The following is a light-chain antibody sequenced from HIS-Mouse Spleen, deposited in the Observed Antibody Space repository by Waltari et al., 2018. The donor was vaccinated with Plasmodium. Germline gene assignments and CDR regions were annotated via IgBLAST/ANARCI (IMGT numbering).Light chain of an antibody. Sequence: EIVLTQSSATLSSSPGERATLACRASQSVSSYLAWYQQKPGQAPRLLIYDASNVATGIPARFGGSGSGTDFTLTISGLEPEDFAVYYCQRRSNWPVTFGPGTKVDIK. CDR1: QSVSSY. CDR3: QRRSNWPVT. CDR2: DAS. V-gene: IGKV3-11*01. J-gene: IGKJ3*01.